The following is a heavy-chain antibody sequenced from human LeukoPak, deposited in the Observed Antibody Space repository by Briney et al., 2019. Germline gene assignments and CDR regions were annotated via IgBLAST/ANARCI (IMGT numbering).Heavy chain of an antibody. CDR2: LYYSGSN. CDR3: ARVDYDSSGYYYGAFDI. J-gene: IGHJ3*02. CDR1: GDSISSYY. Sequence: SETLSLTCTVSGDSISSYYSSWIRHPPGKGLEWRGYLYYSGSNNYNPSLKSRVPISVDTSKNQFSLKLSSVTAADTAVYYCARVDYDSSGYYYGAFDIWGQGTMVTASS. D-gene: IGHD3-22*01. V-gene: IGHV4-59*01.